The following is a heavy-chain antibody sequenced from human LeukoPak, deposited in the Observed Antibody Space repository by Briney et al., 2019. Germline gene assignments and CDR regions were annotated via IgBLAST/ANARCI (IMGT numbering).Heavy chain of an antibody. CDR2: ISSSSSYI. Sequence: GGSLRLSCAASGLTFSSYEMNWVRQAPGKGLEWVSSISSSSSYIYYVDSVKGRFTISRDNAKNSLYLLMNSLRAEDTAVYYCARGQLYYDSSGFDYWGQGTLVTVSS. D-gene: IGHD3-22*01. J-gene: IGHJ4*02. V-gene: IGHV3-21*01. CDR3: ARGQLYYDSSGFDY. CDR1: GLTFSSYE.